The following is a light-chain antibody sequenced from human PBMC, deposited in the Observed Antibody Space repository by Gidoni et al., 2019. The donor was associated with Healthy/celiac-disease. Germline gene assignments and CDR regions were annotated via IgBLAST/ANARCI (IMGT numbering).Light chain of an antibody. V-gene: IGKV1-39*01. J-gene: IGKJ1*01. CDR3: HQSYITPRT. Sequence: SASVGDRVTITCRASQSISSYLNWYQQKPGKAPKLLIYAASSLQSGVPSRFSGSGSGTDFTLTISSLQSEDFATYYCHQSYITPRTFGQGTKVEIK. CDR2: AAS. CDR1: QSISSY.